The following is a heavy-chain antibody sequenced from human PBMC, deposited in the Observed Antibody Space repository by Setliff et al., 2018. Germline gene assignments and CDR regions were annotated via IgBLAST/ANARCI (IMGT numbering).Heavy chain of an antibody. CDR3: VREGVDSRSSTDYRYYMDV. CDR1: GATFSSYG. V-gene: IGHV1-69*05. Sequence: GASVKVSCKASGATFSSYGISWVRQAPGQGLEWMGGTIPMFGTTEYAQKFQGRLTIIMDESTNTAFMQLSSLRSDDTAVYYCVREGVDSRSSTDYRYYMDVWGKGTTVTVSS. J-gene: IGHJ6*03. D-gene: IGHD3-22*01. CDR2: TIPMFGTT.